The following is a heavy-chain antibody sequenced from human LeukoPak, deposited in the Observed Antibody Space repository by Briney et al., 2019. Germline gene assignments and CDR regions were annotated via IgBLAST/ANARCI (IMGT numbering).Heavy chain of an antibody. Sequence: SVKVSCKTSGVNFGSYDILWVRQTPGQGLEWLGAIIPVFGSPNYAQKFQDRLTIIADESTSTVYMELSSLTSNDTAVFYCATGSHGGGDFWGQGTLVTVSS. J-gene: IGHJ4*02. CDR1: GVNFGSYD. D-gene: IGHD3-16*01. CDR2: IIPVFGSP. CDR3: ATGSHGGGDF. V-gene: IGHV1-69*13.